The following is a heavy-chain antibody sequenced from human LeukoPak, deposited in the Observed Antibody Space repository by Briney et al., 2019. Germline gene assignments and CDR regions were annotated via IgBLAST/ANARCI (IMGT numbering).Heavy chain of an antibody. CDR2: INHSGST. CDR1: GGSFSGYY. CDR3: ARGRGYSGYDGDYALDY. D-gene: IGHD5-12*01. J-gene: IGHJ4*02. V-gene: IGHV4-34*01. Sequence: SETLSLTCAVYGGSFSGYYWSWIRQPPGKGLEWIGEINHSGSTSYNPSLKSRVTISVDTSKNRFSLKLSSVTAADTAVYYCARGRGYSGYDGDYALDYWGQGTLVTVSS.